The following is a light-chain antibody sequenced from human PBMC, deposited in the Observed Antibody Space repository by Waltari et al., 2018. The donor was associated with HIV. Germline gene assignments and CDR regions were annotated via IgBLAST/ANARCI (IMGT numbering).Light chain of an antibody. CDR1: SSNIGDNA. J-gene: IGLJ2*01. V-gene: IGLV1-44*01. Sequence: QSVLTQPPSVSGTPGQRVTISCSGGSSNIGDNAVSWYQQFPGTAPKLLIYSNIQRPSGVPDRFSGSKSGASASLAISGLQSEDEADYYCATLDDSLNGPVFGGGTKVTVL. CDR3: ATLDDSLNGPV. CDR2: SNI.